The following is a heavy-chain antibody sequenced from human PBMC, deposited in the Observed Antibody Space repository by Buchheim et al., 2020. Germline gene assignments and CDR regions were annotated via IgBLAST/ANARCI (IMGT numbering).Heavy chain of an antibody. J-gene: IGHJ4*02. V-gene: IGHV3-30*18. CDR3: AKGELRSFDY. CDR2: ISYDGSNK. Sequence: QVQLVESGGGAVQPGRSLRLSCAASGFTFSSYGMHWVRQAPGKGLEWVAVISYDGSNKYYADSVKGRFTISRDNSKNTLYLQMNSLRAEDTAVYYCAKGELRSFDYWGQGTL. CDR1: GFTFSSYG. D-gene: IGHD1-26*01.